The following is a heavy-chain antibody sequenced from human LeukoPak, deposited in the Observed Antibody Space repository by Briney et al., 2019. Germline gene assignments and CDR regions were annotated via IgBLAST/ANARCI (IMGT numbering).Heavy chain of an antibody. D-gene: IGHD3-10*01. CDR2: INHSGST. J-gene: IGHJ4*02. V-gene: IGHV4-34*01. CDR3: ARGRMDYYGSGSPDY. Sequence: SETLSLTCAVYGGSFSGYYWSWIRQPPGKGLEWIGEINHSGSTNYNPSLKSRVTISVDTSKNQFSLKLSSVTAADTAVYYCARGRMDYYGSGSPDYWGQGTLVTVSS. CDR1: GGSFSGYY.